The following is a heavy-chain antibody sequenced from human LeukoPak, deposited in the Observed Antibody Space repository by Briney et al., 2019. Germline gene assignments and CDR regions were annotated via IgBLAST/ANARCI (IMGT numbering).Heavy chain of an antibody. CDR2: IYYSGST. V-gene: IGHV4-59*08. CDR3: ARLATAGYLNY. CDR1: GGSISSYY. Sequence: SETLSLTCTVSGGSISSYYWSWIRQPPGKGLEWIGYIYYSGSTKYNPSLKNRVTISVDTSKNQFSLKLSSVTAADTAVYYCARLATAGYLNYWGQGTLVTVSS. J-gene: IGHJ4*02. D-gene: IGHD6-19*01.